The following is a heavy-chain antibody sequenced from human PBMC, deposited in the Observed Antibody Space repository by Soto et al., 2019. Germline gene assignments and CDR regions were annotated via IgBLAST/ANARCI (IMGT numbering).Heavy chain of an antibody. CDR2: ISGSGGST. CDR3: AKGLPDYDILTGYYLGDY. D-gene: IGHD3-9*01. V-gene: IGHV3-23*01. J-gene: IGHJ4*02. Sequence: GGSLRLSCAASGFTFSSYAMSWVRQAPGKGLEWVSAISGSGGSTYYADSVKGRFTISRDNSKNTLYLQMNSLRAEDTAVYYCAKGLPDYDILTGYYLGDYWGQGTLVTVSS. CDR1: GFTFSSYA.